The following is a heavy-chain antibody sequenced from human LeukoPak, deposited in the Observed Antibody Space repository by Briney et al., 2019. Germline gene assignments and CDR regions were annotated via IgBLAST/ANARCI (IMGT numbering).Heavy chain of an antibody. CDR3: ARSGQTTVAYLD. D-gene: IGHD4-11*01. V-gene: IGHV4-34*01. Sequence: PSETLSLTCAVNGGSFSAYNWSWISQPPGKGLEWIREINRSGSTNYNPSLKSRVAISVDASKTQFSLKLTSVTAADTAVYYCARSGQTTVAYLDWGQGSLVTVSS. CDR1: GGSFSAYN. J-gene: IGHJ4*02. CDR2: INRSGST.